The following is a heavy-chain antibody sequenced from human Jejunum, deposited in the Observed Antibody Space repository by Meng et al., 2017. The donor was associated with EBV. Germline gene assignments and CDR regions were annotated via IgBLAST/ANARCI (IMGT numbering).Heavy chain of an antibody. Sequence: QITLKESGPALVELXXXXTXTXTWXGFSLTSRPVGVGWIRQPPGEALEWLALIYWDDDKRYSPSLRSRLTVNKDTSKNQVVLTMTNMDPMDTATYYCAHRRDYDGAWNEGCFDYWGQGILVTVSS. V-gene: IGHV2-5*02. CDR3: AHRRDYDGAWNEGCFDY. J-gene: IGHJ4*02. CDR1: GFSLTSRPVG. CDR2: IYWDDDK. D-gene: IGHD3-22*01.